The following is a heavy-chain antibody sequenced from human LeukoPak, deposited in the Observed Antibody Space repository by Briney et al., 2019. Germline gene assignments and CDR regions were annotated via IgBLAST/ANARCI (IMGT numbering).Heavy chain of an antibody. V-gene: IGHV4-34*01. CDR1: GGSFSGYY. J-gene: IGHJ6*03. Sequence: PSETLSLTCAVYGGSFSGYYWSWIRQPPGKGLEWIGEINHSGSTNYNPSLKSRVTISVDTSKNQFSLKLSSVTAADTAVYYCARGRPYSNYYYYYYMDVWGKGTTVTVSS. D-gene: IGHD4-11*01. CDR2: INHSGST. CDR3: ARGRPYSNYYYYYYMDV.